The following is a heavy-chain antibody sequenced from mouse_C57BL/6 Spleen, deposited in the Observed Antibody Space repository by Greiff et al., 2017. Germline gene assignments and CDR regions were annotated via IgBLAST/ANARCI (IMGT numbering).Heavy chain of an antibody. D-gene: IGHD1-1*01. CDR3: TTGSYYAMDY. J-gene: IGHJ4*01. CDR2: IDPENGDT. V-gene: IGHV14-4*01. Sequence: EVKLVESGAELVRPGASVKLSCTASGFNIKDDYMHWVKQRPEQGLEWIGWIDPENGDTEYASKFQGKATITADTSSNTAYLQLSSLTSEDTAVYYCTTGSYYAMDYWGQGTSVTVSS. CDR1: GFNIKDDY.